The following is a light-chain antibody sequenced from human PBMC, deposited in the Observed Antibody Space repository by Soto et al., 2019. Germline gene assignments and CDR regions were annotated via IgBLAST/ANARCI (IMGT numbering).Light chain of an antibody. CDR1: SSDVGGYNY. CDR3: TSYAGSNNLV. Sequence: QSALTQPPSASGSPGQSVTSSCTGTSSDVGGYNYVSWYQQHPGKAPKLMIYEVNNRPSGVPDRFSGSKSGNTASLTVSGVQAGDEGDYYCTSYAGSNNLVFGGGTKLTVL. J-gene: IGLJ2*01. CDR2: EVN. V-gene: IGLV2-8*01.